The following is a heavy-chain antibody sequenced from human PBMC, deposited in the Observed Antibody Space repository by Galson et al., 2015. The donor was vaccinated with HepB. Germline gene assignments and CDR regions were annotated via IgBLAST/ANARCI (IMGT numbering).Heavy chain of an antibody. J-gene: IGHJ3*02. D-gene: IGHD6-19*01. CDR2: INPSGRAT. CDR1: GYTFSTYY. V-gene: IGHV1-46*04. CDR3: ARGGKQWLYGAFDI. Sequence: SVKVSCKASGYTFSTYYLHWVRQAPGQGLEWMGIINPSGRATNYAQKLQGRVTMTTDPSTNTVYMEVNRLRSEDTAVYFCARGGKQWLYGAFDIWGQGTKVIVSS.